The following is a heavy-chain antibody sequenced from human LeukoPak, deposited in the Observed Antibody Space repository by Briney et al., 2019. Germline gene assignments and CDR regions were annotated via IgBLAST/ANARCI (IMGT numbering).Heavy chain of an antibody. CDR2: IWYDGSNK. CDR3: AIMATIVSDYYYMDV. D-gene: IGHD5-12*01. J-gene: IGHJ6*03. V-gene: IGHV3-33*01. CDR1: GFTFSSYG. Sequence: GGSLRLSCAASGFTFSSYGMHWVRQAPGKGLEWVAVIWYDGSNKYYADSVKGRFTISRDNSKNTLYLQMNSLRAEDTAVYYCAIMATIVSDYYYMDVWGKGTTVTVSS.